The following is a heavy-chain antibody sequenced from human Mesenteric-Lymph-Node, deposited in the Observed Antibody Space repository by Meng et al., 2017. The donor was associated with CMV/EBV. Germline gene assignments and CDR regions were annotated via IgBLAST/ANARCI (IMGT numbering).Heavy chain of an antibody. CDR3: ARDPRDYYDSSGYYYFDY. CDR2: IYHSGST. D-gene: IGHD3-22*01. J-gene: IGHJ4*02. V-gene: IGHV4-4*02. Sequence: SETLSLTCAVSGGSISSSNWWSWVRQPPGKGLEWIGEIYHSGSTNYNPSRKSRVTISVDKSKNQFSLKLSSVTAADTAVYYCARDPRDYYDSSGYYYFDYWGQGTLVTVSS. CDR1: GGSISSSNW.